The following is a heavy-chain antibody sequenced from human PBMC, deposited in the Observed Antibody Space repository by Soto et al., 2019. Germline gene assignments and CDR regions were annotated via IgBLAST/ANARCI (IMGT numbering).Heavy chain of an antibody. Sequence: GGSLRLSCAASGFTFSSYAMSWVRQAPGKGLEWVSAISGSGGSTYYADSVKGRFTISRDNSKNTLYLQMNSLRAEDTAVYYCGEDRPGITIFGVVISVPWGQGTLVTVSS. V-gene: IGHV3-23*01. CDR2: ISGSGGST. CDR3: GEDRPGITIFGVVISVP. CDR1: GFTFSSYA. D-gene: IGHD3-3*01. J-gene: IGHJ5*02.